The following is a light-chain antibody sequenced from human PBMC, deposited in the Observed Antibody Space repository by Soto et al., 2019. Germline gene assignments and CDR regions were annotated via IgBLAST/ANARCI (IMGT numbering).Light chain of an antibody. CDR2: EVT. CDR1: SSDVGGYKY. J-gene: IGLJ2*01. Sequence: QSALTQPASVSGSPGQSITIPCTGTSSDVGGYKYVSWYQQHPGKAPKLMIYEVTNRPSGVSNRFSGSKSGNTASLTISGLQAEDEADYYCSSYTSNSALVVFGGGTKHTVL. CDR3: SSYTSNSALVV. V-gene: IGLV2-14*01.